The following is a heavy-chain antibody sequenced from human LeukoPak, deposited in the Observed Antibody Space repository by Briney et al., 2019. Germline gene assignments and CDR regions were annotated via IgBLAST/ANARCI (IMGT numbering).Heavy chain of an antibody. Sequence: SQTLSLTCAISGDSVSSNSAAWNWIRQSPSRGLEWLGRTYYRSKWYNDYAVSVKSRITINPDTSKNQFSLKLTSVTAADTAVYYCAREGTGDYAHAFDIWGQGTMVTVSS. CDR2: TYYRSKWYN. V-gene: IGHV6-1*01. CDR3: AREGTGDYAHAFDI. CDR1: GDSVSSNSAA. D-gene: IGHD4-17*01. J-gene: IGHJ3*02.